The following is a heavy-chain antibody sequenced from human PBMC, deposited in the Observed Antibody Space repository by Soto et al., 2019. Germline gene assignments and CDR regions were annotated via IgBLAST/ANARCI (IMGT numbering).Heavy chain of an antibody. D-gene: IGHD2-21*02. V-gene: IGHV3-21*01. CDR2: ISSSSSYI. Sequence: PGGSLRLSCAASGFTFSSYSMNWVRQAPGKGLEWVSSISSSSSYIYYADSVKGRFTISRDNAKNSLYLQMNSLRAEDTAVYYCASRSLAYCGGDCYRHDAFDIWGQGTMVTVSS. CDR3: ASRSLAYCGGDCYRHDAFDI. J-gene: IGHJ3*02. CDR1: GFTFSSYS.